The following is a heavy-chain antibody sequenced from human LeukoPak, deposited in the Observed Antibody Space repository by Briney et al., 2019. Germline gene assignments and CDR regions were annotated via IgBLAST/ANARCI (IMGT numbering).Heavy chain of an antibody. CDR3: ARYCSSTSCYRLDAFDI. CDR2: INHSGST. J-gene: IGHJ3*02. CDR1: GGSFSGYY. V-gene: IGHV4-34*01. D-gene: IGHD2-2*01. Sequence: KPSETLSLTCAVYGGSFSGYYWSWIRQPPGKGLEWIGEINHSGSTNYNPSLKSRVTISVDTSKNQFSLNLSSVTAADTAVYYCARYCSSTSCYRLDAFDIWGQGTMVTVSS.